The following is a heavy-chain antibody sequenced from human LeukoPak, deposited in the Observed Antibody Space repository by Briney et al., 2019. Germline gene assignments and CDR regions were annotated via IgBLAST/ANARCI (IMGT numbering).Heavy chain of an antibody. J-gene: IGHJ3*02. CDR1: GGSITSRTYY. Sequence: SEALSLTCTVSGGSITSRTYYWGWIRQPPGKGLEWIGSFSYSGTTYYNPSLKRRVTISVDTSKNQLSLKLSSVTAADTAVYYCARVAVRAAAEDIWGQGTMVTVSS. D-gene: IGHD6-13*01. CDR2: FSYSGTT. CDR3: ARVAVRAAAEDI. V-gene: IGHV4-39*07.